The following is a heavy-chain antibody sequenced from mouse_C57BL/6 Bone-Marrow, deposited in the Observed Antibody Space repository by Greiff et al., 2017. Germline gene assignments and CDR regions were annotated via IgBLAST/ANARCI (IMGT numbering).Heavy chain of an antibody. J-gene: IGHJ4*01. Sequence: VQLQQPGAELVKPGASVKLSCKASGYTFTSYWMHWVKQRPGRGLEWIGRIDPEDGETKYAPKFQGKATITADTSSNTAYLQLSSLTSEDTAVYYCAGDYYGSSDYAMDYWGQGTSVTVSS. CDR1: GYTFTSYW. D-gene: IGHD1-1*01. CDR3: AGDYYGSSDYAMDY. V-gene: IGHV14-2*01. CDR2: IDPEDGET.